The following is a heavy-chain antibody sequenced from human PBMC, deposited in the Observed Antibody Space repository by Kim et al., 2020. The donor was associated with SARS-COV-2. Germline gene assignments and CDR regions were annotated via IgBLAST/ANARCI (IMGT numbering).Heavy chain of an antibody. D-gene: IGHD3-22*01. V-gene: IGHV4-31*02. CDR3: ARARITMIVVVKYFDY. J-gene: IGHJ4*02. Sequence: PYPKSRVTISVDTSKNQFSLKLSSVTAADTAVYYCARARITMIVVVKYFDYWGQGTLVTVSS.